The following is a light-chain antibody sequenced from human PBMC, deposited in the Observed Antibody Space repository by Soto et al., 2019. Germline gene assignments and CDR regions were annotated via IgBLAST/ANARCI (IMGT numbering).Light chain of an antibody. Sequence: QSALTQPPSVSGSPGQSVTISCTGTSSDVGSYNRVSWYKQPPGAAPNLVIYEVIHRPSGVPDRFSGSKSGNTASLTISGLQAEDEADFYCYSYTSSSTYVFGTGTKVTVL. V-gene: IGLV2-18*02. CDR1: SSDVGSYNR. CDR3: YSYTSSSTYV. CDR2: EVI. J-gene: IGLJ1*01.